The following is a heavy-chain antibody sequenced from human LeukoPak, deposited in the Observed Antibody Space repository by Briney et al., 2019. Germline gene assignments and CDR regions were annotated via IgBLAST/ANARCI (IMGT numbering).Heavy chain of an antibody. D-gene: IGHD6-19*01. J-gene: IGHJ5*02. CDR3: ARDSSGWYDH. CDR2: ISYDGSNK. CDR1: GFTFSSYA. Sequence: GGSLRLSCAASGFTFSSYAMSWVRQAPGKGLEWVAVISYDGSNKYYADSVKGRFTISRDNSKNTLYLQMNSLRAEDTAVYYCARDSSGWYDHWGQGTLVTVSS. V-gene: IGHV3-30-3*01.